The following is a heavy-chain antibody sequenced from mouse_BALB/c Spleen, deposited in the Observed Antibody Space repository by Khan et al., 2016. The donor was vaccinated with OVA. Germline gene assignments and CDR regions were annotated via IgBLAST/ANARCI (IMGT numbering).Heavy chain of an antibody. V-gene: IGHV6-6*02. CDR2: IRLKSNNYAT. CDR3: TPAYYRYDCRWDY. J-gene: IGHJ4*01. D-gene: IGHD2-14*01. Sequence: EVQLQESGGGLVQPGGSMKLSCVASGFTFSNYWMNWVRQSPEKGLEWVAEIRLKSNNYATHYAESVKGRFTISRDDSKSSVYLQMNNLRAEDTGIDYCTPAYYRYDCRWDYWGQGTSVTVSS. CDR1: GFTFSNYW.